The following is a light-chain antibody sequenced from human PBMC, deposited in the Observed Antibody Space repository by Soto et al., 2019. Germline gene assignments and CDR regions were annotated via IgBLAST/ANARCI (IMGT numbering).Light chain of an antibody. CDR2: GAF. Sequence: EIVMTQSPATLSVSPGERATLSCRASQSVSNNLAWFQQEPDQAPRLLIYGAFARAPGVPARFSGSGSGTEFTLTISSLQSEDFAVYYCQQYNSWPLTFGGGTKVEIK. CDR1: QSVSNN. CDR3: QQYNSWPLT. J-gene: IGKJ4*01. V-gene: IGKV3-15*01.